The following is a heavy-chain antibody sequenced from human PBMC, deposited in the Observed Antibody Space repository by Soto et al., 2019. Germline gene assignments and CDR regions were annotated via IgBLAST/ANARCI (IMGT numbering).Heavy chain of an antibody. J-gene: IGHJ6*02. Sequence: SVKVSCKASGFTFTSSAIQWVRQARGQRLEWIGWIVVGSGNTNYAQKFQERVTITRDMPTSTAYMELSSLRSEDTAVYYCARATDPIAVAGSSNYYYGMDVWGQGPTVTVSS. V-gene: IGHV1-58*02. CDR3: ARATDPIAVAGSSNYYYGMDV. CDR2: IVVGSGNT. D-gene: IGHD6-19*01. CDR1: GFTFTSSA.